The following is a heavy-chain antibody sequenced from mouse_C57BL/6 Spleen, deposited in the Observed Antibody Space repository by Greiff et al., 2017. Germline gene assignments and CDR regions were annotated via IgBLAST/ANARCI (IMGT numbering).Heavy chain of an antibody. V-gene: IGHV5-16*01. CDR3: ARDRELTGYCDY. D-gene: IGHD4-1*01. CDR2: INYDGSST. Sequence: EVQVVESEGGLVQPGSSMKLSCTASGFTFSDYYMAWVRQVPEKGLEWVANINYDGSSTYYLDSLKSRFIISRDNAKNILYLQMSSLKSEDTATYYCARDRELTGYCDYWGQGTTLTVSS. CDR1: GFTFSDYY. J-gene: IGHJ2*01.